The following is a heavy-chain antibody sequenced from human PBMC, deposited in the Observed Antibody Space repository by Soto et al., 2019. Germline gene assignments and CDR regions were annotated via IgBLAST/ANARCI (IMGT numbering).Heavy chain of an antibody. CDR2: ICTGGTT. CDR1: GASISSFC. J-gene: IGHJ3*02. Sequence: PSETLSLSCTVSGASISSFCWTWIRQPPGQGLEWIGYICTGGTTKYNPSLKSRVTMSVDTSKTQFSLKLTSVTAADTAVYYCARDGIAVAGTPGPAALDIWGQGIMVTVSS. V-gene: IGHV4-4*09. CDR3: ARDGIAVAGTPGPAALDI. D-gene: IGHD6-19*01.